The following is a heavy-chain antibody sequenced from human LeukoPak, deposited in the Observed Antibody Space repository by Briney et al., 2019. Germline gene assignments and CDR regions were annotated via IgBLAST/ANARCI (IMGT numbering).Heavy chain of an antibody. Sequence: SETLSLTCTVSGGSISSSSYYWGWIRQPPGKGLEWIGSIYYSGSTYYNPSLKSRVTISVDTSKNQFSLKLSSVTAADTAVYYCAMNIVVVPAYYYYMDVWGKGTTVTVSS. J-gene: IGHJ6*03. D-gene: IGHD2-2*01. CDR1: GGSISSSSYY. V-gene: IGHV4-39*01. CDR2: IYYSGST. CDR3: AMNIVVVPAYYYYMDV.